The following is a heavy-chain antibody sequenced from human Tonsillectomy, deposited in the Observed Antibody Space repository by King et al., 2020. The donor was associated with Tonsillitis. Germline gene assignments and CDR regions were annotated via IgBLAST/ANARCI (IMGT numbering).Heavy chain of an antibody. CDR3: AKVVSTAMVYYFDY. Sequence: EVQLVESGGGLVQPGGSLRLSCAASGFTFSSSAMTWVRQAPGKGLEWVSGISGSGGRTNYADSVKGRFTISRDNSKNTLYLQMNILGAEDTALYYCAKVVSTAMVYYFDYWGQGNLVTVSS. CDR1: GFTFSSSA. CDR2: ISGSGGRT. J-gene: IGHJ4*02. D-gene: IGHD5-18*01. V-gene: IGHV3-23*04.